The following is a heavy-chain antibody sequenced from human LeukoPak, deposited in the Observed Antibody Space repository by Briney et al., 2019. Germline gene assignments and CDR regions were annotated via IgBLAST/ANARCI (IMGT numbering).Heavy chain of an antibody. J-gene: IGHJ4*02. V-gene: IGHV1-2*02. D-gene: IGHD2-2*01. Sequence: ASVKVSCRASVYTFTNFYIHWVRQAPGQGLEWMGWMNPNSGDTSYAREFQDRVTMTRDTSLSTAYMELSRLRSDDTAVYFCARRPINCIITNCYVDYWGQGTLVTVSS. CDR1: VYTFTNFY. CDR2: MNPNSGDT. CDR3: ARRPINCIITNCYVDY.